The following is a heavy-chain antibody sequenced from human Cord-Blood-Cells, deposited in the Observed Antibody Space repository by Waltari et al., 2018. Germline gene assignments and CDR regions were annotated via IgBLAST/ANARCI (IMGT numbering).Heavy chain of an antibody. CDR1: GGSISSSSYY. Sequence: QLQLQESGPGLVKPSETLSLTCTVSGGSISSSSYYWGWIRQPPGKGLEWIGSIYYSGSTYYNPSLKSRVTISVDTSKNQFSLKLSSVTAADTAVYYCARPGYDFWSGYYFDYWGQGTLVTVSS. CDR2: IYYSGST. J-gene: IGHJ4*02. V-gene: IGHV4-39*01. D-gene: IGHD3-3*01. CDR3: ARPGYDFWSGYYFDY.